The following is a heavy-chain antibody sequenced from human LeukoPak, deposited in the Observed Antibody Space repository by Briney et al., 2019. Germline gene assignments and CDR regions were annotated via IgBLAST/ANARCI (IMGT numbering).Heavy chain of an antibody. J-gene: IGHJ4*02. CDR2: IYYSGST. CDR1: GGSISSYY. D-gene: IGHD4-17*01. Sequence: PSETLSLTCTVSGGSISSYYWSWIRQPPGKGLEWIEYIYYSGSTNYNPSLKSRVTISVDTSKNQFSLKLSSVTAADTAVYYCARRSHDYGAPFDYWGQGTLVTVSS. V-gene: IGHV4-59*08. CDR3: ARRSHDYGAPFDY.